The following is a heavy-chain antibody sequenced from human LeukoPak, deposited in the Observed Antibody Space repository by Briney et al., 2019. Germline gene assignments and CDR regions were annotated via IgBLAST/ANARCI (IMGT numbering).Heavy chain of an antibody. CDR1: GYTFTSYD. J-gene: IGHJ6*03. D-gene: IGHD1-1*01. CDR3: ARGSLAHNAASLCRVYYCNCDKDV. CDR2: MNPNSGNT. V-gene: IGHV1-8*01. Sequence: ASVKVSCKASGYTFTSYDINWVRQATGQGLEWMGWMNPNSGNTGYAQKFQGRVTMTRSTSISTAYMELSSLRSEDTAVYYCARGSLAHNAASLCRVYYCNCDKDVWGKGPRVMVAS.